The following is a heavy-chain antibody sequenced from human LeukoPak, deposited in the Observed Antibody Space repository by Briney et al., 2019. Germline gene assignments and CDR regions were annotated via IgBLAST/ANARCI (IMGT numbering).Heavy chain of an antibody. CDR1: GGSISSSSYY. J-gene: IGHJ4*02. V-gene: IGHV4-39*01. CDR3: ARHVGGGTWKFDS. D-gene: IGHD2-15*01. CDR2: TYYTGTT. Sequence: SETLSLTCTVSGGSISSSSYYWAWIRQPPGKGVEWIGSTYYTGTTHYTPSLKSRVTISVDTSKNQFSLKLNSVTAADTAVFYCARHVGGGTWKFDSWGQGTLVTASS.